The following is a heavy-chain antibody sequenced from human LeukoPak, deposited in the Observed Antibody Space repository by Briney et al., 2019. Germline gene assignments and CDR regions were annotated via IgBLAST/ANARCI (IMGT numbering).Heavy chain of an antibody. Sequence: SETLSLTCTVSGYSISSGYYWGWTRQPPGKGLEWTGNIYHSGSTYYNPSLKSRVTISLDTSKNQFSLKLSSVTTADTAVYYCARAGYYDTSGYNFDYWGQGTLVTVSS. J-gene: IGHJ4*02. D-gene: IGHD3-22*01. CDR2: IYHSGST. CDR1: GYSISSGYY. V-gene: IGHV4-38-2*02. CDR3: ARAGYYDTSGYNFDY.